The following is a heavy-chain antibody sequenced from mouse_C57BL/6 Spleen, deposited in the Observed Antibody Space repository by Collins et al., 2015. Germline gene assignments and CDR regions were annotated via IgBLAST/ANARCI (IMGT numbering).Heavy chain of an antibody. V-gene: IGHV1-80*01. CDR1: GYTFTSYD. CDR2: IYPGDGDT. CDR3: ARGPY. J-gene: IGHJ3*01. Sequence: QVQLQQSGPELVKPGASVKLSCKASGYTFTSYDINWVKQRPGQGLEWIGQIYPGDGDTNYNGKFKGKATLTADKSSSTVYMQVSSLTSEDSAVYFCARGPYWGQGTLVTVSA.